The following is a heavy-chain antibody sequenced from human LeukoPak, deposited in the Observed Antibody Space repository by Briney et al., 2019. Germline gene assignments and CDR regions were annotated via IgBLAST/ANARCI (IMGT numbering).Heavy chain of an antibody. V-gene: IGHV4-39*07. J-gene: IGHJ4*02. D-gene: IGHD2-21*01. CDR3: ARAPYLPNRFDY. CDR1: GGSISSSSYY. Sequence: PSETLPLTCTVSGGSISSSSYYWGWIRQPPGKGLEWIGSIYYSGSTYYNPSLKSRVTISVDTSKNQFSLKLSSVTAADTAVYYCARAPYLPNRFDYWGQGTLVTVSS. CDR2: IYYSGST.